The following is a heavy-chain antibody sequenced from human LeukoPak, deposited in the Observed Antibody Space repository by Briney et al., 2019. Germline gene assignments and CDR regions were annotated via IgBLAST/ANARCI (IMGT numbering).Heavy chain of an antibody. CDR3: AKGVRSGYDRLDY. Sequence: GGSLRLSCAASGFTFSNYGIHWLRQAPGKGLEWVAVISYDGLNKNHADSVKGRFTISRDNFRNTLSLQMNRLRVEDTAVYYCAKGVRSGYDRLDYWGQGALVTVSS. J-gene: IGHJ4*02. V-gene: IGHV3-30*18. D-gene: IGHD5-12*01. CDR1: GFTFSNYG. CDR2: ISYDGLNK.